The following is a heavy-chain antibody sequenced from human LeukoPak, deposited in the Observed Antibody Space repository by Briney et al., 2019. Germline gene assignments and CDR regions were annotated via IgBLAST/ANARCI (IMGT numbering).Heavy chain of an antibody. J-gene: IGHJ6*02. CDR1: GFTFSNSW. CDR2: IKQDGSEK. D-gene: IGHD3-3*01. CDR3: ARDHYGLRFLEWVTSYGMDV. V-gene: IGHV3-7*01. Sequence: PGGSLRLSCAASGFTFSNSWMSWVRQAPGKGLEWVANIKQDGSEKYYVDSVKGRFTISRDNAKNSLYLQMNSLRAEDTAVYYCARDHYGLRFLEWVTSYGMDVWGQGTTVTVSS.